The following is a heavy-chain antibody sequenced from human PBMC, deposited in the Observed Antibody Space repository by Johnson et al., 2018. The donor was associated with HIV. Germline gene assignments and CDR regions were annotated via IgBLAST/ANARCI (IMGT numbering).Heavy chain of an antibody. J-gene: IGHJ3*02. D-gene: IGHD5-12*01. V-gene: IGHV3-30*03. CDR1: GFTVSSNY. CDR2: ISYDGSNK. CDR3: TSEWDIVATISPDAFDI. Sequence: QVQLVESGGGLVQPGGSLRLSCAASGFTVSSNYMSWVRQAPGKGLEWVAVISYDGSNKYYTDSVKGRFTISRDDSKNTAYLQMNSLKTEDTAVYYCTSEWDIVATISPDAFDIWGQGTMVTVSS.